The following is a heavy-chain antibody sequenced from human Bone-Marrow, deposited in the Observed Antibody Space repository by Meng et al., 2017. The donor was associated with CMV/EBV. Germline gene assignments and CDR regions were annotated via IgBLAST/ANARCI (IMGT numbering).Heavy chain of an antibody. J-gene: IGHJ6*02. Sequence: GGSLRLSCVVSGFTVSSNYMSWVRQAPGKGLEWVSVLFSGGTTTYGDSVKGRFTISRDNAKNTLYLQMNSLRAEDTAVYYCARNLGYDFWSGYYPYYYYYGMDVWGQGTTVTVSS. CDR3: ARNLGYDFWSGYYPYYYYYGMDV. CDR2: LFSGGTT. CDR1: GFTVSSNY. V-gene: IGHV3-53*01. D-gene: IGHD3-3*01.